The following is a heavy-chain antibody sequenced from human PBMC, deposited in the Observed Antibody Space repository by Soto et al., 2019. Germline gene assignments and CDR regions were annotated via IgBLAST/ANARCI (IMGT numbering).Heavy chain of an antibody. CDR3: TRAGTDGYTGWVDR. Sequence: LSLTCAVSGGSISSSNWWSWVRQPPGKGLEWIGEIYHSGGTNYHPSLKSGVTISVDKSKDQISLKLSSVTAADTAVYYCTRAGTDGYTGWVDRGGQGTLVTVSS. J-gene: IGHJ5*02. V-gene: IGHV4-4*02. CDR1: GGSISSSNW. D-gene: IGHD2-2*02. CDR2: IYHSGGT.